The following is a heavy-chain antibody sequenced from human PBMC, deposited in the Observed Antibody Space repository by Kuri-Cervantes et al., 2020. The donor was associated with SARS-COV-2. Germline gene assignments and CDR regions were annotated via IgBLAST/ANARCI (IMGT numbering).Heavy chain of an antibody. Sequence: SETLSLTCAVYGGSFSGYYWSWIRQPPGKGLEWIGEINHSGSTNYNPSLKSRVTISVDTSKNQFSLKLSSVTAADTAVYYCASSGWGNYYYMDVWGKGTTVTVSS. J-gene: IGHJ6*03. V-gene: IGHV4-34*01. CDR2: INHSGST. CDR3: ASSGWGNYYYMDV. D-gene: IGHD6-19*01. CDR1: GGSFSGYY.